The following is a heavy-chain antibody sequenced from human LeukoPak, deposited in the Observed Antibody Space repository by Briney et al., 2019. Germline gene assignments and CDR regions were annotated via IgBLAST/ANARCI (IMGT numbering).Heavy chain of an antibody. CDR2: IWYDGSNK. Sequence: PGGSLRLSCAASGFTFSSYGMRWVRQAPGKGLEWVAVIWYDGSNKYYADSVKGRFTISRDNSKNTLYLQMNSLRAEDTAVYYCARLNGSGWCLGWGQGTLVTVSS. CDR3: ARLNGSGWCLG. D-gene: IGHD6-19*01. CDR1: GFTFSSYG. J-gene: IGHJ4*02. V-gene: IGHV3-33*01.